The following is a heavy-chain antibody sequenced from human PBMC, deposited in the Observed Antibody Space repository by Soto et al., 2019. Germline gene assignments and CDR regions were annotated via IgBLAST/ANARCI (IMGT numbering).Heavy chain of an antibody. D-gene: IGHD3-22*01. Sequence: GGSLRLSCAASGFTFSDYYMSWIRQAPGKGLEWVSYISSSGSTIYYADSVKGRFTISRDNAKNSLYLQMNSLRAEDTAVYYCARVHRQYYYDSSGYYWAQDYWGQGTLVTVSS. V-gene: IGHV3-11*01. CDR3: ARVHRQYYYDSSGYYWAQDY. CDR2: ISSSGSTI. J-gene: IGHJ4*02. CDR1: GFTFSDYY.